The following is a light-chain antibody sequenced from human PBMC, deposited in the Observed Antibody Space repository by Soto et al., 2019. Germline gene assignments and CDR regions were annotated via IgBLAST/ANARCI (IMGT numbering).Light chain of an antibody. CDR2: NIR. CDR3: SAYVDSGAVI. V-gene: IGLV2-14*01. J-gene: IGLJ2*01. CDR1: SGDIGTYKY. Sequence: QSTLTQPACVSGSPGQSITISCTGTSGDIGTYKYVSWYQQYPGKAPKLIIYNIRGRPSGVSSRFSGSQSGNTASLAISGLRAEDEADYFCSAYVDSGAVIFGRGTKLTVL.